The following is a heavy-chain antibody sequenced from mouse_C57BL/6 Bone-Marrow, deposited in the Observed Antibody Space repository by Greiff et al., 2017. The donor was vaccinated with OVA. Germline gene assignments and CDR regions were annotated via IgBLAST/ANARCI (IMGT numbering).Heavy chain of an antibody. CDR3: ARSLYSLAWFAY. CDR2: INPSSGYT. D-gene: IGHD3-1*01. CDR1: GYTFTSYW. J-gene: IGHJ3*01. Sequence: VQGVESGAELAKPGASVKLSCKASGYTFTSYWMHWVKQRPGQGLEWIGYINPSSGYTKYNQKFKDKATLTADKSSSTAYMQLSSLTYEDSAVYYCARSLYSLAWFAYWGQGTLVTVSA. V-gene: IGHV1-7*01.